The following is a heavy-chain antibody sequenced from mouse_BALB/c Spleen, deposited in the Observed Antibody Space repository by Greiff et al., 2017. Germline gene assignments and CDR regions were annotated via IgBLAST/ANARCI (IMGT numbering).Heavy chain of an antibody. D-gene: IGHD2-1*01. V-gene: IGHV5-17*02. CDR3: ARAYYYGNYGAY. J-gene: IGHJ3*01. CDR1: GFTFSSFG. Sequence: EVKLEESGGGLVQPGGSRKLSCAASGFTFSSFGMHWVRQAPEKGLEWVAYISSGSSTIYYADTVKGRFTISRDNPKNTLFLQMTSLRSEDTAMYYCARAYYYGNYGAYWGQGTLVTVSA. CDR2: ISSGSSTI.